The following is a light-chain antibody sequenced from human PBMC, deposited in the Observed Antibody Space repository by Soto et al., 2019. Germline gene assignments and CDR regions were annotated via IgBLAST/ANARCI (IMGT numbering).Light chain of an antibody. CDR1: QSVSNSY. V-gene: IGKV3-20*01. CDR2: GTS. CDR3: QQYGSSPPT. Sequence: EIVLTQSPGTLSLSPGERATLSCRASQSVSNSYLAWYQQKPGQAPRLLFIGTSTRATGIPVRVSGSGSGTDFTLTISRLEPEDFAVYYCQQYGSSPPTFGQGTKVEIK. J-gene: IGKJ1*01.